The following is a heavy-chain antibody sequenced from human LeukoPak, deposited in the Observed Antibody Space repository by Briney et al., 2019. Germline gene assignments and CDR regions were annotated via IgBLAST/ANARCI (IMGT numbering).Heavy chain of an antibody. CDR1: GFTFSTST. CDR3: AKVGRADDYYFDY. CDR2: IGNSAGST. Sequence: GGSLRLSCAASGFTFSTSTMTLVRQSPGKGLEWVSGIGNSAGSTYYADSVKGRFTISRDNSKNTLYLQTNSLRDEDTAVYYCAKVGRADDYYFDYWGQGTLVTVSS. V-gene: IGHV3-23*01. J-gene: IGHJ4*02. D-gene: IGHD3-3*01.